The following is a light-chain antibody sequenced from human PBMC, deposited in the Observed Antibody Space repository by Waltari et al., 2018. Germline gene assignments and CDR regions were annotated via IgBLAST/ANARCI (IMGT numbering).Light chain of an antibody. CDR3: HAAADNNWF. V-gene: IGLV3-27*01. Sequence: YDLAQPFSVSVSPGQTATITVSGDVLAAKYVRWFQQRPGQAPTLILYKDTERPSGIPERFSGSSSGSTVTLTIRGALLEDEGDYHCHAAADNNWFFGGGTKLTVL. CDR1: VLAAKY. J-gene: IGLJ2*01. CDR2: KDT.